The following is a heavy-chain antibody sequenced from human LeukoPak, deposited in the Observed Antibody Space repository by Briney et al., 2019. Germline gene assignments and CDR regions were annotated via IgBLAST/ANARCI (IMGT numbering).Heavy chain of an antibody. Sequence: SETLSLTCAVSGGSISSGGYSWSWIRQPPGKGLEWIGYIYYSGSTYYNPSLKSRVTISVDTSKNQFSLKLSSVTAADTAVYYCARDREPNWYFDLWGRGTLVTVSS. CDR1: GGSISSGGYS. CDR2: IYYSGST. J-gene: IGHJ2*01. V-gene: IGHV4-31*11. CDR3: ARDREPNWYFDL.